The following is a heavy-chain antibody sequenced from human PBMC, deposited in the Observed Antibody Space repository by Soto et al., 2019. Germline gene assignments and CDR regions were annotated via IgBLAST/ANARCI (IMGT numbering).Heavy chain of an antibody. D-gene: IGHD1-1*01. J-gene: IGHJ4*02. Sequence: QVQLVQSGAEVKKPGASVKVSCKASGYTFTNYYMHWVRQAPGQRLEWMGIIDPSGESTTHAQKFQGRVTMTRDTSTSTVYMELSSLRSEDTAVYYCARDHWKRPPRFDYWGQGTLVTVSS. V-gene: IGHV1-46*01. CDR2: IDPSGEST. CDR3: ARDHWKRPPRFDY. CDR1: GYTFTNYY.